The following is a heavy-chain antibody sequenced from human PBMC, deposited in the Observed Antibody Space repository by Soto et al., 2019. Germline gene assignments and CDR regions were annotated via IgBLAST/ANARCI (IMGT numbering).Heavy chain of an antibody. CDR1: GFRLSDHY. CDR3: SRHLTASGTYAVDY. J-gene: IGHJ4*02. V-gene: IGHV3-72*01. Sequence: GGSLRLSGTASGFRLSDHYLDWVRQAPGKGLEWVGRSRNKANSYTTEYAASVRGSFTISRDDSRNSLYLQMDSLKTEDTAVYYCSRHLTASGTYAVDYWGQGTLVTVSS. CDR2: SRNKANSYTT. D-gene: IGHD3-10*01.